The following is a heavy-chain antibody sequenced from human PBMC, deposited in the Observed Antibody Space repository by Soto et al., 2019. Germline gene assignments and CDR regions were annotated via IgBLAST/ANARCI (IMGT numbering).Heavy chain of an antibody. Sequence: SVKVSCKASGDTFSSHALSWVRQAPGQGLEWMGGIIPIFDARTYAQKFQGRVTISADKSTKTGYMELSSLTSEDTAVYYCARDLSFLSDVVVPAAITYYYGMDVWGQGTTVTVSS. V-gene: IGHV1-69*06. J-gene: IGHJ6*02. CDR3: ARDLSFLSDVVVPAAITYYYGMDV. CDR1: GDTFSSHA. CDR2: IIPIFDAR. D-gene: IGHD2-2*01.